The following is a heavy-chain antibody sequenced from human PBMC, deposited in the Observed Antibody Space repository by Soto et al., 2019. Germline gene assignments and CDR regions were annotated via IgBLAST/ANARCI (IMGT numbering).Heavy chain of an antibody. D-gene: IGHD6-6*01. J-gene: IGHJ5*02. V-gene: IGHV3-11*01. Sequence: PGGSLRLSCAASGFPFSDSYMAWIRQAPGKGLEEIATISSTGSTPYYADSVKGRFTISRDNAQNSLYLEMNNLRAEDTAVYSCARGLRLVANWLDRRGRGILVTVSS. CDR2: ISSTGSTP. CDR1: GFPFSDSY. CDR3: ARGLRLVANWLDR.